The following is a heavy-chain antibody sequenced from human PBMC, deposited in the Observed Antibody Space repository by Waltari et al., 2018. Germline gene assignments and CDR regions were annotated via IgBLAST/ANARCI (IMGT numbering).Heavy chain of an antibody. V-gene: IGHV4-61*02. CDR2: IYTSGST. CDR3: ARDKGRLSDSGFDY. Sequence: QVQLQESGPGLVKPSQTLSLTCTVSGGSISSGSYYWSWSRQPAGTELEWIGRIYTSGSTTYNPSLKSRVTISVDTSKNQFSLKLSSVTAADTAVYYCARDKGRLSDSGFDYWGQGTLVTVSS. D-gene: IGHD3-16*02. CDR1: GGSISSGSYY. J-gene: IGHJ4*02.